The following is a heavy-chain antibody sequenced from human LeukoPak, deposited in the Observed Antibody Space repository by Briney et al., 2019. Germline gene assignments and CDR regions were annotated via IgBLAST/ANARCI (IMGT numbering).Heavy chain of an antibody. Sequence: GGSLRLSCASSGFTFSDYYMSWIRQAPWKGLEWVSYISSSGSTIYYGDSGKGRFTISRDNAKNSLYLQMNRLRDEDTDVYHCERDPSVEMASGVDYWGQGTLVTVCS. D-gene: IGHD5-24*01. J-gene: IGHJ4*02. CDR2: ISSSGSTI. CDR3: ERDPSVEMASGVDY. CDR1: GFTFSDYY. V-gene: IGHV3-11*01.